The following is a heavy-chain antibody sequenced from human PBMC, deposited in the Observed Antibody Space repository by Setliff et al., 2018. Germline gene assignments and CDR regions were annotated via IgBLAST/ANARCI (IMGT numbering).Heavy chain of an antibody. J-gene: IGHJ3*01. V-gene: IGHV4-39*01. CDR1: GGSISSSSYY. Sequence: LSLTCTVSGGSISSSSYYWGWIRQPPGKGLEWIGSIYYSGSTYYNPSLKSRVTISVDTSKDQFSLRLTSMTAADTAVYYCARQAEMATIAFDVWGQGAMVTVSS. CDR2: IYYSGST. D-gene: IGHD5-12*01. CDR3: ARQAEMATIAFDV.